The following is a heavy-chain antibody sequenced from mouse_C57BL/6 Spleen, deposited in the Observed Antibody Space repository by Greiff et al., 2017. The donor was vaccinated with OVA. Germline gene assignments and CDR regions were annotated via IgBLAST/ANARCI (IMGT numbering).Heavy chain of an antibody. V-gene: IGHV6-3*01. CDR2: IRLKSDNYAT. J-gene: IGHJ2*01. CDR1: GFTFSNYW. D-gene: IGHD1-1*01. CDR3: RFITTVVASPFDY. Sequence: EVKVEESGGGLVQPGGSMKLSCVASGFTFSNYWLNWVRQSPEKGLEWVAQIRLKSDNYATNYAESVKGRFTISRDNSQCSVYLQMNNLRAEDTGIYYGRFITTVVASPFDYWGQGTTLTVSS.